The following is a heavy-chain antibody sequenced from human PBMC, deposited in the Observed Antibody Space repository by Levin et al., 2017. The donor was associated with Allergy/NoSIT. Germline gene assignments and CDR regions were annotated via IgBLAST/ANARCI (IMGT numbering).Heavy chain of an antibody. CDR2: ISYDGSNK. CDR1: GFTFSSYA. J-gene: IGHJ6*03. CDR3: ARDGITMVRGVINYYMDV. V-gene: IGHV3-30-3*01. D-gene: IGHD3-10*01. Sequence: SCAASGFTFSSYAMHWVRQAPGKGLEWVAVISYDGSNKYYADSVKGRFTISRDNSKNTLYLQMNSLRAEDTAVYYCARDGITMVRGVINYYMDVWGKGTTVTVSS.